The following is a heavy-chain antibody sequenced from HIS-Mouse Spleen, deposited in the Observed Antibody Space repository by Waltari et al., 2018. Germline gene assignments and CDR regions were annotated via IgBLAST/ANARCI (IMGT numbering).Heavy chain of an antibody. D-gene: IGHD1-26*01. J-gene: IGHJ4*02. CDR3: ARGASGSYYLVSVSDY. CDR2: ISSSSSTI. CDR1: GFTFSRDS. Sequence: EVQLVESGGGLVQPGGSLSLSCAASGFTFSRDSRNWVRQAPGKGLEWVSYISSSSSTIYYADSVKGRFTISRDNAKNSLYLQMNSLRAEDTAVYYCARGASGSYYLVSVSDYWGQGTLVTVSS. V-gene: IGHV3-48*01.